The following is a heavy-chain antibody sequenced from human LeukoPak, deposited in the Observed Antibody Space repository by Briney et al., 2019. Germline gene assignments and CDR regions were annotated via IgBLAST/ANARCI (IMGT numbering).Heavy chain of an antibody. CDR2: IKQDGSEK. Sequence: GGSLRLSCAASGFTFSSYWMSWVRQAPGKGLEWVANIKQDGSEKYYVDSVKGRFTISRDNAKNSLYLQMNSLRAEDTAVYYCARQPSMVRGSRDYFDYWGQGTLVTVSS. CDR3: ARQPSMVRGSRDYFDY. V-gene: IGHV3-7*01. CDR1: GFTFSSYW. J-gene: IGHJ4*02. D-gene: IGHD3-10*01.